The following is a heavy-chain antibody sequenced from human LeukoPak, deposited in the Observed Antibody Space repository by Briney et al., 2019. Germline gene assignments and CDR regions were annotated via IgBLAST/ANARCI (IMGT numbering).Heavy chain of an antibody. Sequence: SETLSLTCTVSGGSISSGSYYWSWIRQPAGKGLEWIGRIYTSGSTNYNPSLKSRVTISVDTSKNQFSLKLSSVTAADTAVYYCVRDTLTIFGVVNWYFDLWGRGTLVTVSS. CDR1: GGSISSGSYY. CDR2: IYTSGST. V-gene: IGHV4-61*02. D-gene: IGHD3-3*01. CDR3: VRDTLTIFGVVNWYFDL. J-gene: IGHJ2*01.